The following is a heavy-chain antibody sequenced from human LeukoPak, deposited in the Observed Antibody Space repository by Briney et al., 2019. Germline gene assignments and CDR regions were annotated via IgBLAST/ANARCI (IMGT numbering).Heavy chain of an antibody. Sequence: GGSLRLSCAASGFTFSSYWMSWVRQAPGKGLKWVANIKRDGSQKYNVDSVKGRFTISRDNAKNSLYLQMNSLRAEDTAVYYCARGADWYDYWGQGTLVTVSS. D-gene: IGHD3-9*01. CDR1: GFTFSSYW. V-gene: IGHV3-7*03. CDR2: IKRDGSQK. CDR3: ARGADWYDY. J-gene: IGHJ4*02.